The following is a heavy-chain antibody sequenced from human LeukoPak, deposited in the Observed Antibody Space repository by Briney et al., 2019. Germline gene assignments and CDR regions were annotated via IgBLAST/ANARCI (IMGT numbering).Heavy chain of an antibody. D-gene: IGHD3-22*01. Sequence: GRSLRLSCTASGFTFGDYTMSWVRQAPGKGLECVGFIRSKAYGGTTEYAASVKGRFTISRDDSKSIAYLQLNSLKTEDTAVYYCTRDMSYYDSSGTSYWGQGSLVTVSS. CDR3: TRDMSYYDSSGTSY. J-gene: IGHJ4*02. CDR1: GFTFGDYT. V-gene: IGHV3-49*04. CDR2: IRSKAYGGTT.